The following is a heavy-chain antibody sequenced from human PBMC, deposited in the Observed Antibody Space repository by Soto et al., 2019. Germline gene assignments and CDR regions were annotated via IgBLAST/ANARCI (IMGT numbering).Heavy chain of an antibody. V-gene: IGHV2-70*01. J-gene: IGHJ4*02. Sequence: GPTLVNPTQTLTLTCTFSGFSLSTSGMCVSWIRQPPGKALEWLALIDWDDDKYYSTSLKTRLTISKDTSKNQVVLTMTNMDPVDTATYYCSRVYSGSYYFDFCGQGTLVTVSS. CDR3: SRVYSGSYYFDF. D-gene: IGHD1-26*01. CDR2: IDWDDDK. CDR1: GFSLSTSGMC.